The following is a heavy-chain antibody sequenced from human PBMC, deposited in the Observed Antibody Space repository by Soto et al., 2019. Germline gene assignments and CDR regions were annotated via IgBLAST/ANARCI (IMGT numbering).Heavy chain of an antibody. CDR3: ARGRIQLWFHFYYYYYGMDV. CDR2: INHSGST. D-gene: IGHD5-18*01. J-gene: IGHJ6*02. V-gene: IGHV4-34*01. CDR1: GGSFSGYY. Sequence: KTSETLSLTCAVYGGSFSGYYWSWIRQPPGKGLEWIGEINHSGSTNYDPSLKSRVTISVDTSKNQFSLKLSSVTAADTAVYYCARGRIQLWFHFYYYYYGMDVWGQGTTVTVSS.